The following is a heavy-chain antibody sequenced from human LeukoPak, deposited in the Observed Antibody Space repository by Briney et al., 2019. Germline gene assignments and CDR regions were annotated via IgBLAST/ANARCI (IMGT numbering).Heavy chain of an antibody. Sequence: SVKVSCKASGGTFSSYAISWVRQAPGQGLEWMGGIIPIFGTANYAQKFQGRVTITADESTSTAYMELSSLRSEDTPVYYCARDQYCSGGSCYSSNSDYYYYYYGMDVWGQGTTVTVSS. CDR2: IIPIFGTA. D-gene: IGHD2-15*01. V-gene: IGHV1-69*01. J-gene: IGHJ6*02. CDR3: ARDQYCSGGSCYSSNSDYYYYYYGMDV. CDR1: GGTFSSYA.